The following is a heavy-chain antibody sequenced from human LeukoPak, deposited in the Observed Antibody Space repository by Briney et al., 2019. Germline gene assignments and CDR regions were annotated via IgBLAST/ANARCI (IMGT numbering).Heavy chain of an antibody. CDR2: INSGGSSR. CDR3: AREVCIGGSCSVCDY. CDR1: GFTFSSYC. V-gene: IGHV3-74*01. D-gene: IGHD2-15*01. Sequence: PGGSLRLSCAASGFTFSSYCMHWVRQAPGKGLVWVSRINSGGSSRTYADSVKGRFTISRDNAKNTLSLQMNIRRTRDTAEYYCAREVCIGGSCSVCDYWGQGTLVTVSS. J-gene: IGHJ4*02.